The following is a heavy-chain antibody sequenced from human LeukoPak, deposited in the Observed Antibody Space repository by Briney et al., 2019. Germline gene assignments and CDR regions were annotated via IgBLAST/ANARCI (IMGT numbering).Heavy chain of an antibody. CDR1: GFTFSSYW. D-gene: IGHD5-18*01. Sequence: GGSLRLSCAASGFTFSSYWMSWVRQAPGKGLEWVANIKQDGSEKYYVDSVKGRFTISRDNSKNTLYLQMNSLRAEDTAVYYCANEVDTATANSYWGQGTLVTVSS. CDR3: ANEVDTATANSY. J-gene: IGHJ4*02. V-gene: IGHV3-7*01. CDR2: IKQDGSEK.